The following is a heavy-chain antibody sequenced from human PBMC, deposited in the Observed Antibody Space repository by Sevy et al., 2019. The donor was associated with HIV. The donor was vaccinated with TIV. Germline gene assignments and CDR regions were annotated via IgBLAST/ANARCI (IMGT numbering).Heavy chain of an antibody. CDR1: GGIFSSYA. Sequence: SVKVSCKASGGIFSSYAISWVRQAPGQGLEWMGGIIPIFGTVNYAQKFQGRVTITADKSTSTAYMELSSLRSEDTAVYYCACDYHYDNSGYLRPDDIWGQGTMVTVSS. CDR3: ACDYHYDNSGYLRPDDI. D-gene: IGHD3-22*01. CDR2: IIPIFGTV. J-gene: IGHJ3*02. V-gene: IGHV1-69*06.